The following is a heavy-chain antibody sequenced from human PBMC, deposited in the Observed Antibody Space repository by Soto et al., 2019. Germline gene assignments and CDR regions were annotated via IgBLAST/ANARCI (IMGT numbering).Heavy chain of an antibody. J-gene: IGHJ4*02. CDR1: GFPFTGYA. V-gene: IGHV3-23*01. CDR2: ISGHGDAT. Sequence: GSLRLSCAASGFPFTGYAMSWVRQAPGKGLEWVSAISGHGDATFYADSVKGRFTISRDNPKNTLYLHMNSLRAEDTALYYCANSRVSMVRGLIIIPNYWGQGTLVTVSS. D-gene: IGHD3-10*01. CDR3: ANSRVSMVRGLIIIPNY.